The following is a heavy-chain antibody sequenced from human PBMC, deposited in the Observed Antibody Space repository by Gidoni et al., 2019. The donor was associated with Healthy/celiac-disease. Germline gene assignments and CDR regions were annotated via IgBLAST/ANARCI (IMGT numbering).Heavy chain of an antibody. CDR1: GGSSSSYY. Sequence: QVQLQESCPGLVKPSETLSLTCTVAGGSSSSYYWSWIRQPPGKGLEWIGYIYYSGSTNYNPPLKRRVTISVDPSKTHFSLHLSSVTAADTAVYFCARDRSGWYSSAFDIWGQGTMVTVSS. CDR2: IYYSGST. D-gene: IGHD6-19*01. J-gene: IGHJ3*02. CDR3: ARDRSGWYSSAFDI. V-gene: IGHV4-59*01.